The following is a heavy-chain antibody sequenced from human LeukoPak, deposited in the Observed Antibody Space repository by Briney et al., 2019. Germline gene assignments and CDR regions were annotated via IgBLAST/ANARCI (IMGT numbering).Heavy chain of an antibody. CDR2: IYSSGST. CDR3: ARARDYYDSSSYPNWFDP. CDR1: GGSISSYY. V-gene: IGHV4-4*07. J-gene: IGHJ5*02. Sequence: SETLSLTCTVSGGSISSYYWTWIRQPAGKGLEWIGRIYSSGSTNYNPSLKSRVIMSVDESQNQFSLKLSSVTAADTAVYYCARARDYYDSSSYPNWFDPWGQGTLVTVSS. D-gene: IGHD3-22*01.